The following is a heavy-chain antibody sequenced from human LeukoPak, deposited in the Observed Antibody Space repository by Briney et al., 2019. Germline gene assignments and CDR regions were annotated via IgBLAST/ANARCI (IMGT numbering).Heavy chain of an antibody. D-gene: IGHD2-15*01. V-gene: IGHV3-23*01. J-gene: IGHJ4*02. CDR1: GFTFSSYA. CDR3: AKAPDIVVVVAASGY. Sequence: GGSLRLSCAASGFTFSSYAMSWVRQAPGKGLEWVSAISGSGGSTYYADSAKGRFTISRDNSKNTLYLQMNSLRAEDTAVYYCAKAPDIVVVVAASGYWGQGTLVTVSS. CDR2: ISGSGGST.